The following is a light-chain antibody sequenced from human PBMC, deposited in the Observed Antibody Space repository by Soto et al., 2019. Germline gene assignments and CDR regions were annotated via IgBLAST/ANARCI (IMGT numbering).Light chain of an antibody. Sequence: QSVLTQSPSASASLGASVKLTCTLSSGHSSYAIAWHQKQPGKGPRYLMDLNNDGSHTKGDGIPDRFSGSSSGAERYLIISCLQSEDEADYYCQTWGTGFQVFGGGTQLTVL. V-gene: IGLV4-69*01. CDR1: SGHSSYA. J-gene: IGLJ3*02. CDR2: LNNDGSH. CDR3: QTWGTGFQV.